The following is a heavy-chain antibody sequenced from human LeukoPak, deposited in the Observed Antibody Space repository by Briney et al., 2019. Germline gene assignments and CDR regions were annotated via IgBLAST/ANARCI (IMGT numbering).Heavy chain of an antibody. D-gene: IGHD6-13*01. J-gene: IGHJ6*03. CDR3: ARAGSSSWYRLYYYYMDV. V-gene: IGHV4-59*12. CDR2: IYYSGIT. CDR1: GGSISNYY. Sequence: SETLSLTCTVSGGSISNYYWNYIRQPPGKGLEWIGYIYYSGITNYNPSLKSRVTISVDTSKNQFSLKLSSVTAADTAVYYCARAGSSSWYRLYYYYMDVWGKGTTVTVSS.